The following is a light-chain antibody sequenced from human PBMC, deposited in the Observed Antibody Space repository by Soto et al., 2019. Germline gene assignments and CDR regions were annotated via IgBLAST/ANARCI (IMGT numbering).Light chain of an antibody. J-gene: IGLJ2*01. V-gene: IGLV3-21*04. CDR1: NIGSKS. CDR2: YDT. Sequence: SYELTQPPSVSVAPGKTARITCEGNNIGSKSVHWYQQKPGQAPVVVIYYDTDRPSGIPERFSGSNSGNTATLTISRVEAGDEADYYCQVWDSSSDHVVFGGGTKLTVL. CDR3: QVWDSSSDHVV.